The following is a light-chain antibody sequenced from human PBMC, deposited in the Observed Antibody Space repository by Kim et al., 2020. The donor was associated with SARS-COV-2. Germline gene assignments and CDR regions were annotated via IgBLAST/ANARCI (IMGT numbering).Light chain of an antibody. CDR1: FSNVGSNA. CDR2: GYN. CDR3: AAWDDNLNGVG. J-gene: IGLJ2*01. V-gene: IGLV1-44*01. Sequence: GQRVTSSGSGSFSNVGSNAVNWWQQFPGTAPKLLIFGYNQRPSGVPARFSGSKSGTSASLAISGLQSEDEADYYCAAWDDNLNGVGFGGGTQLTVL.